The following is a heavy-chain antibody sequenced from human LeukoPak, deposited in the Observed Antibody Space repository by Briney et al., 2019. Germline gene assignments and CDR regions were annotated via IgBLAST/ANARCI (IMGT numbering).Heavy chain of an antibody. CDR1: GYTFTTYG. V-gene: IGHV1-18*01. Sequence: ASVKVSCKAFGYTFTTYGISWVRQAPGQGLEWMGWISAYNGNTNYAQSFQGRVTMTKDTSTNTVYMELRSLRSDDTAVYYCARDRWGYSGYDPLDYWGQGTLVTVSS. CDR3: ARDRWGYSGYDPLDY. D-gene: IGHD5-12*01. J-gene: IGHJ4*02. CDR2: ISAYNGNT.